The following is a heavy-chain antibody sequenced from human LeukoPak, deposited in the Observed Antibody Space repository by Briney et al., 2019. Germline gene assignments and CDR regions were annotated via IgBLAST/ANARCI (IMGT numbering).Heavy chain of an antibody. CDR1: GFTFSGYG. CDR3: AKGRGTAAGV. Sequence: GRSLRLSCAASGFTFSGYGMHWVRQAPGKGLEWVSAISGSGGSTYYADSVKGRFTISRDNSKNTLYLQMNSLRAEDTAVYYCAKGRGTAAGVWGQGTLVTVSS. V-gene: IGHV3-23*01. D-gene: IGHD6-13*01. J-gene: IGHJ4*02. CDR2: ISGSGGST.